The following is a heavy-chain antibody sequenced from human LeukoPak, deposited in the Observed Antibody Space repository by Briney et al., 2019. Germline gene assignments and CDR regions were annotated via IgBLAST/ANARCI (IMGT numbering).Heavy chain of an antibody. CDR1: GYTFTTYA. CDR2: INAGNGNT. J-gene: IGHJ5*02. V-gene: IGHV1-3*01. Sequence: GASVKVSCKASGYTFTTYAIHWVRQAPGQGLEWVGWINAGNGNTKYSQKFQGRVTFTRDTSATTAYMELNSLRSEDTAVYYCARGSAITMTRAGIIMGFDPWGQGTLVTVSS. CDR3: ARGSAITMTRAGIIMGFDP. D-gene: IGHD3-10*01.